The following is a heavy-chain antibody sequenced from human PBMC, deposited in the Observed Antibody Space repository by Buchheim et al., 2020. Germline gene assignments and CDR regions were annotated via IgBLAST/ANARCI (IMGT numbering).Heavy chain of an antibody. V-gene: IGHV4-61*02. CDR2: IYTSGST. D-gene: IGHD1-26*01. Sequence: QVQLQESGPGLVKPSQTLSLTCTVSGGSISSGSYYWSWIRQPAGKGLEWIGRIYTSGSTNYNPSRKSRVTISEDTSKTQFTLKLSSVTAADTAVYYCARESPVGATGYFDYWGQGTL. J-gene: IGHJ4*02. CDR1: GGSISSGSYY. CDR3: ARESPVGATGYFDY.